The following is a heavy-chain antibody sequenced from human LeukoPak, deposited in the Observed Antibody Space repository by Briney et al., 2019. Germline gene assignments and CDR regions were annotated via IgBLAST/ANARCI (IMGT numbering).Heavy chain of an antibody. CDR3: AGRSTGYWYFDL. CDR2: INHSGST. CDR1: GGSFSGYY. V-gene: IGHV4-34*01. J-gene: IGHJ2*01. D-gene: IGHD4-11*01. Sequence: SETLSLTCAVYGGSFSGYYWSWIRQPPGKGLEWVGEINHSGSTNYNPSLKSRVTISVDTSKNQFSLKLSSVTAADTAVYYCAGRSTGYWYFDLWGRGTLVTVSS.